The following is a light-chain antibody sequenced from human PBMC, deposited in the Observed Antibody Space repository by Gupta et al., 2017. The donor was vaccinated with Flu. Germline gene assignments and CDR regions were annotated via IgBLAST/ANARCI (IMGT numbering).Light chain of an antibody. CDR1: NIGGKS. CDR2: DDI. CDR3: QVWDSSSDHVV. J-gene: IGLJ2*01. Sequence: GQTARITCGGNNIGGKSVHWYQQKPSQAPVLVVSDDIDRPSGIPERFSGSNSGNTATLTISRVEAGDGADYYCQVWDSSSDHVVFGGGTKLTVL. V-gene: IGLV3-21*02.